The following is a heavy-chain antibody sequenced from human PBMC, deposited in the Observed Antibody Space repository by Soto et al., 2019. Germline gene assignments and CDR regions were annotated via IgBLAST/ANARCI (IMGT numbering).Heavy chain of an antibody. CDR1: GYTFTSYD. Sequence: ASVKVSCKASGYTFTSYDINWVRQATGQGLEWMGWMNPNSGDTGYAQKLQGRVTMTTDTSTSTAYMELRSLRSDDTAVYYCAREPGGVIAFRYFDYWGQGTRVTVSS. CDR3: AREPGGVIAFRYFDY. V-gene: IGHV1-8*01. D-gene: IGHD3-16*02. CDR2: MNPNSGDT. J-gene: IGHJ4*02.